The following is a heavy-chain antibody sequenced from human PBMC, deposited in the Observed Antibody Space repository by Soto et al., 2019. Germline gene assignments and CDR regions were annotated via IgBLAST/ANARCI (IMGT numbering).Heavy chain of an antibody. CDR3: ARQRTTVVTQAYFDH. J-gene: IGHJ4*02. Sequence: KPSETLSLSCTVSGGSVSSGIYYWNWIRQPPGKGLEWIGSIYYSGRTYYNPSFKSRVTISIDTSKNQFSLKLSSVTATDTAVYYCARQRTTVVTQAYFDHWGQGALVTVSS. D-gene: IGHD2-21*02. CDR1: GGSVSSGIYY. CDR2: IYYSGRT. V-gene: IGHV4-39*01.